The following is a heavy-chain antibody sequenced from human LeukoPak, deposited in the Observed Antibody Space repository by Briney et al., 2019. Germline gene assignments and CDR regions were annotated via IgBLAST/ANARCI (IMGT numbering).Heavy chain of an antibody. D-gene: IGHD3-22*01. Sequence: SQTLSLTCTVSGGSISCAGYYWSCIRQPPGKGLEWIGHICHSGTTYYSPSLKSRVTISVDRSKNQFSLRLSSVSAADTAVYSCARGGYYYDSSGLDAFDIWGQGTMVTVSS. CDR3: ARGGYYYDSSGLDAFDI. CDR1: GGSISCAGYY. V-gene: IGHV4-30-2*01. J-gene: IGHJ3*02. CDR2: ICHSGTT.